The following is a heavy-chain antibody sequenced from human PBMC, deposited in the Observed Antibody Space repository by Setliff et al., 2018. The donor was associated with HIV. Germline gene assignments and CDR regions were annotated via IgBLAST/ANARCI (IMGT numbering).Heavy chain of an antibody. D-gene: IGHD1-20*01. CDR2: FSYTDEP. Sequence: KPSETLSLTCTVSGVSVRSGDHWSWVRQAPGKGLELIGYFSYTDEPYINYLEYFNPSLKSRLGITLDKPRNQFSLKLTSVTAADTAVYYCGRARSSWYNTSPYYFDSLGQGTLVTVSS. V-gene: IGHV4-30-4*08. CDR1: GVSVRSGDH. CDR3: GRARSSWYNTSPYYFDS. J-gene: IGHJ4*02.